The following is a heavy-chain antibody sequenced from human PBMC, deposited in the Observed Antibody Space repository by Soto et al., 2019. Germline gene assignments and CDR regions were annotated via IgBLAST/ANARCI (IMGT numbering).Heavy chain of an antibody. CDR2: IYPGDSDT. J-gene: IGHJ5*02. D-gene: IGHD6-25*01. CDR3: ARDTGYSSAENWFDP. CDR1: GYSFTSYW. V-gene: IGHV5-51*01. Sequence: PGESLKISCKGSGYSFTSYWIGWVRQMPGKGLEWMGIIYPGDSDTRYSPSFQGRVTITADESTSTAYMELSSLRSEDTAVYYCARDTGYSSAENWFDPWGQGTLVTVSS.